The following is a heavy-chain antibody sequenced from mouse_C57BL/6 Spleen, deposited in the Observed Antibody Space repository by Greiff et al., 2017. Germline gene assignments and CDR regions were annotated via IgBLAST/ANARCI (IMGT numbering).Heavy chain of an antibody. Sequence: VQRVESGPGLVQPSQSLSITCTVSGFSLTSYGVHWVRQSPGKGLEWLGVIWRGGSTDDNAAFMSRLSITKDNSKSQVFFKMNSLQADDTAIYYCAKSDYDGAWFAYWGQGTLVTVSA. CDR1: GFSLTSYG. J-gene: IGHJ3*01. CDR2: IWRGGST. CDR3: AKSDYDGAWFAY. V-gene: IGHV2-5*01. D-gene: IGHD2-4*01.